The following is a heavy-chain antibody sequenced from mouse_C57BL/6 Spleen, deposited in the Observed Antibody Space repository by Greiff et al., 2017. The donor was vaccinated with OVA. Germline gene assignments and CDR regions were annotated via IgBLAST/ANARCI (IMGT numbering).Heavy chain of an antibody. V-gene: IGHV5-17*01. CDR2: ISSGSSTI. Sequence: EVQRVESGGGLVKPGGSLKLSCAASGFTFSDYGMHWVRQAPEKGLEWVAYISSGSSTIYYADTVKGRFTISRDNAKNTLFLQMTSLRSEDTAMYYCARHDGFYAMDYWGQGTSVTVSS. J-gene: IGHJ4*01. CDR3: ARHDGFYAMDY. D-gene: IGHD2-3*01. CDR1: GFTFSDYG.